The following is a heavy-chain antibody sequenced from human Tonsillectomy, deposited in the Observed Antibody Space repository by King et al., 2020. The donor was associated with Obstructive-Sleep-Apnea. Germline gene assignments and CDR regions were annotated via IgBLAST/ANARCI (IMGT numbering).Heavy chain of an antibody. Sequence: VQLVESGGGVVQPGGSLRLSCATSEFTFSHYGMHWVRQAPGKGLEWVAFIRYDGRTKYYADSVKGRFTISRDNSKNTLYLEMNSLRAEDTAVFYCTNDILTGKTKYFQHWGQGTLVIVSS. J-gene: IGHJ1*01. CDR1: EFTFSHYG. D-gene: IGHD3-9*01. V-gene: IGHV3-30*02. CDR3: TNDILTGKTKYFQH. CDR2: IRYDGRTK.